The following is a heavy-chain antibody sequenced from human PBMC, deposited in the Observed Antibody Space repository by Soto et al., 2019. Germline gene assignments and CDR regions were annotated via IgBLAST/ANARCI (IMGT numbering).Heavy chain of an antibody. J-gene: IGHJ4*02. D-gene: IGHD6-25*01. CDR1: GYSISSSNW. CDR2: IYYSGST. Sequence: QMQLQESGPGLVKPSDTLSLTCAVSGYSISSSNWWGWIRQPPGKGLEWIGYIYYSGSTYYTPSLKSRVTMSVDTSNNQFSLRLNSVTAVDTAVYYCASTPNSGYYFDYWGQGTLVTVSS. CDR3: ASTPNSGYYFDY. V-gene: IGHV4-28*01.